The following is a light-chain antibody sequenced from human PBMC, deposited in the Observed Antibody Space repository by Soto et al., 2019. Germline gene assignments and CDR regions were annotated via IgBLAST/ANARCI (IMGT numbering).Light chain of an antibody. CDR2: DVS. V-gene: IGLV2-14*01. CDR3: SSYTSSSTVV. J-gene: IGLJ2*01. CDR1: SSDAGGYNY. Sequence: QSVLTQPASVSGSPGQSITISCTGTSSDAGGYNYVSWYQQHPGKAPKLMIYDVSNRPSGVSNRFSGSKSGNTASLTISGLQAEDEADYYCSSYTSSSTVVFGGGTQLTVL.